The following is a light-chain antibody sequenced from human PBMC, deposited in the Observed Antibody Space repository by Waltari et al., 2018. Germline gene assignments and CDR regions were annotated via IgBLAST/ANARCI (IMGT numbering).Light chain of an antibody. Sequence: EIVLTQSPGTLSLSPGESATLSCRASQTVTSSFLAWYQQRPGHPPRLLIYGASDRAPGLPDRFSGSGSGTDFTLTISRLEPEDFAVYYCQQYENSRYTFGQGTKLEIK. V-gene: IGKV3-20*01. CDR1: QTVTSSF. CDR3: QQYENSRYT. CDR2: GAS. J-gene: IGKJ2*01.